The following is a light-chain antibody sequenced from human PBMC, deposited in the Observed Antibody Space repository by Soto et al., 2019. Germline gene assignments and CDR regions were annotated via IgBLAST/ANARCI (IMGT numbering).Light chain of an antibody. J-gene: IGKJ4*01. CDR1: QSVSNSF. Sequence: EIVLTQSPATLSLSPGERATLSCRASQSVSNSFLAWYQQKPGQTPRLLMYGAPSRPTGIPDRFSGSESGTDFTLTITRLEPEDFAVYYCQQFSSYPLTFGGGTKVDIK. CDR3: QQFSSYPLT. CDR2: GAP. V-gene: IGKV3-20*01.